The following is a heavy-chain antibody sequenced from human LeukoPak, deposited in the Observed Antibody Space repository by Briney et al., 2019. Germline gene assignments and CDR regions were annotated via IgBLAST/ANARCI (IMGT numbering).Heavy chain of an antibody. J-gene: IGHJ3*02. CDR2: IYYSGST. Sequence: SETLSLTCTVSGGSLSSYYWSWIRQPPRQGLGWIGYIYYSGSTNYNPSLKSRVTISVDTSKNQFSLKLSSVTAADTAVYYCARVTTTAVVTPFAFDIWGQGTMVTVSS. V-gene: IGHV4-59*01. CDR3: ARVTTTAVVTPFAFDI. CDR1: GGSLSSYY. D-gene: IGHD4-23*01.